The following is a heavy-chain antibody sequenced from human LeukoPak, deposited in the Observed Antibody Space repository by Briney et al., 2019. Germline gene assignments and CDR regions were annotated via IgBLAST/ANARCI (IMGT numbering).Heavy chain of an antibody. CDR3: ARTGAAVDAFDI. V-gene: IGHV1-46*03. J-gene: IGHJ3*02. CDR1: GYTFTSYY. D-gene: IGHD1-14*01. CDR2: INPSGGST. Sequence: ASVKVSCKASGYTFTSYYMHWVRQAPGQGLEWMGIINPSGGSTNYAQKFQGRVTMTRDTSTSTVYMELSSLRSEDTAVYYCARTGAAVDAFDIWGQGTMVTVSS.